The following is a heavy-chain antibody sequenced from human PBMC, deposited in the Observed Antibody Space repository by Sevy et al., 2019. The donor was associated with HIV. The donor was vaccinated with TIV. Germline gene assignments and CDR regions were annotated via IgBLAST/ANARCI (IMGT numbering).Heavy chain of an antibody. CDR3: TTDSKKRGLSALLDY. D-gene: IGHD3-10*01. Sequence: GGSLRLSCAASGFTFSNAWMSWVRQAPGKGLEWVGRIKSKTDGGTTDYPAPVKGRFTISRDDSKNTLNLQMNSLKTKDTAIYYYTTDSKKRGLSALLDYWGQGTLVTVSS. V-gene: IGHV3-15*01. CDR2: IKSKTDGGTT. J-gene: IGHJ4*02. CDR1: GFTFSNAW.